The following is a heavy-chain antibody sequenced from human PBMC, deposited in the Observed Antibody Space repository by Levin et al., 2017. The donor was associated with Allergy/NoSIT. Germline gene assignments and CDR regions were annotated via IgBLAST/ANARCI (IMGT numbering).Heavy chain of an antibody. CDR2: ISRSGLST. V-gene: IGHV3-23*01. CDR1: GFTFSTYA. J-gene: IGHJ6*02. CDR3: AKERAAPGLYYYGLDV. Sequence: GGSLRLSCAASGFTFSTYAMSWVRQAPGKGLEWVSSISRSGLSTYSADSVKGRFTISRDNSKNTLFLQMNSLRAEDTALYYCAKERAAPGLYYYGLDVWGQGTTVTVSS.